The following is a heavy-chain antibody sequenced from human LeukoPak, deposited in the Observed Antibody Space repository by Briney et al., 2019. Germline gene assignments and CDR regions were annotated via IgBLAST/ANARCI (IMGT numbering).Heavy chain of an antibody. V-gene: IGHV1-2*02. J-gene: IGHJ6*03. CDR1: GYTFAGYC. Sequence: VASVKVSCRPSGYTFAGYCLNWVRQAPGQGLEWMGWINPNSGGTNYAQKFQGRVTMTRDTSISTAYMELSRLRSDDTAVYYCARDPGSYSRYYYMDVWGKGTTVTVSS. CDR3: ARDPGSYSRYYYMDV. D-gene: IGHD1-26*01. CDR2: INPNSGGT.